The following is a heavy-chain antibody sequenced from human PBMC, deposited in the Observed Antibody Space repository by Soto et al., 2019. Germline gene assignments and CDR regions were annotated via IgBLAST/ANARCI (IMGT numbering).Heavy chain of an antibody. J-gene: IGHJ4*02. CDR1: GFTFSSYG. CDR2: ISYDGSNK. Sequence: QVQLVESGGGVGQPGRSLRLSCAASGFTFSSYGMHWVRQAPGKGLEWVAVISYDGSNKYYADSVKGRFTISRDNSKNTLYLQMNSLRAEDTAVYYCARSPYSVSYLAYFDYWGQGTLVTVSS. D-gene: IGHD1-26*01. CDR3: ARSPYSVSYLAYFDY. V-gene: IGHV3-30*03.